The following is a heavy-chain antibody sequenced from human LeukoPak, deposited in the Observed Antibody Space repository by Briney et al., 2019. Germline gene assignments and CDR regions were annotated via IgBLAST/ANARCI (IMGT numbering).Heavy chain of an antibody. Sequence: ASVKVSCKASGYTFTSYGISWVRQAPGQGLEWMGWISAYNGNTNYAQKLQGRVTMTTDTSTSTAYMELRSLRSDDTAVYYCARVPYDSSGYHYFDYWGQGTLVTVSS. D-gene: IGHD3-22*01. CDR1: GYTFTSYG. J-gene: IGHJ4*02. CDR2: ISAYNGNT. V-gene: IGHV1-18*01. CDR3: ARVPYDSSGYHYFDY.